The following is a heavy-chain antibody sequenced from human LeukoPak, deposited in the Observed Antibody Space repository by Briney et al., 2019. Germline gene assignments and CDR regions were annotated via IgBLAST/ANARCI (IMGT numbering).Heavy chain of an antibody. Sequence: GRSLRLSCAASGFTFSSYGMHWVRQAPGKGLEWVAVISYDGSNKYYADSVKGRFTISRDNSKNTLYLQMNSLRAEGTAVYYCAKDLGSSGYFDYWGQGTLVTVSS. V-gene: IGHV3-30*18. J-gene: IGHJ4*02. CDR2: ISYDGSNK. CDR3: AKDLGSSGYFDY. CDR1: GFTFSSYG. D-gene: IGHD3-22*01.